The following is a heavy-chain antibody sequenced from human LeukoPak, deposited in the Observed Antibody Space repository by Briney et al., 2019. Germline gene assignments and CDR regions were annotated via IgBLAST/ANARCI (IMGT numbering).Heavy chain of an antibody. J-gene: IGHJ5*02. D-gene: IGHD1-20*01. V-gene: IGHV1-69*04. CDR1: GGTFSSYA. CDR2: IIPILGIA. CDR3: ARDDNWNDGIWFDP. Sequence: SVKVSCKASGGTFSSYAISWVRQAPGQGLEWMGTIIPILGIANYAQKFQGRVTITADKSTSTAYMELSSLRSEDTAVYYCARDDNWNDGIWFDPWGQGTLVTVSS.